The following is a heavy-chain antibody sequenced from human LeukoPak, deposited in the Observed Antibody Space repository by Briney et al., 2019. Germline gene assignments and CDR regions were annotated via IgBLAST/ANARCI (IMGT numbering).Heavy chain of an antibody. D-gene: IGHD3-22*01. CDR2: IYTSGST. CDR3: AREGDSSGEIIDY. V-gene: IGHV4-61*02. J-gene: IGHJ4*02. CDR1: GGSISSGSYY. Sequence: SQTLSLTCTVSGGSISSGSYYWSWIRQPAGKGLEWIGRIYTSGSTNYNPSLKSRVTISVDTSKNQFSLKLSSVTAADTAVYYCAREGDSSGEIIDYWGQGTLVTVSS.